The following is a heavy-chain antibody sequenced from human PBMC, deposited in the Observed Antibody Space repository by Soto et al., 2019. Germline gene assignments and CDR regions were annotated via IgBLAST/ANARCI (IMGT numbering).Heavy chain of an antibody. D-gene: IGHD6-6*01. CDR2: NYYSGIT. CDR1: GGSISSGGYY. Sequence: QVQLQESGPGLVKPSQTLSLTCTVSGGSISSGGYYWTWIRQHPGKGLEWIGYNYYSGITYYNPSLKSRVTXSXXXSXXRFSLKLSSVTAAATAVYYCARGSSIAGLYYGMDVWGQGTTVTVSS. V-gene: IGHV4-31*03. CDR3: ARGSSIAGLYYGMDV. J-gene: IGHJ6*02.